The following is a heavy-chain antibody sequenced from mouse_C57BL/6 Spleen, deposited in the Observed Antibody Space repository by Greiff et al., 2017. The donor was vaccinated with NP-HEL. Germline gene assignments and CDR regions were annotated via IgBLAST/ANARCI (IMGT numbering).Heavy chain of an antibody. D-gene: IGHD2-3*01. CDR2: INPNNGGT. Sequence: VEPGASVKISCKASGYTFTDYYMNWVKQSHGKSLEWIGDINPNNGGTSYNQKFKGKATLTVDKSSSTAYMELRSLTSEDSAVYYCARWLLPGNYFDYWGQGTTLTVSS. CDR1: GYTFTDYY. J-gene: IGHJ2*01. V-gene: IGHV1-26*01. CDR3: ARWLLPGNYFDY.